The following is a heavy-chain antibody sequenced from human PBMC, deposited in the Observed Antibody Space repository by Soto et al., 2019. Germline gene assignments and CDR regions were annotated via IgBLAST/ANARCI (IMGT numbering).Heavy chain of an antibody. V-gene: IGHV3-30-3*01. CDR2: ISYDGSNK. Sequence: QVQLVESGGGVVQPGRSLRLSCAASGFTFSSYAMHWVRQAPGKGLEWVAVISYDGSNKYYADSVKGRFTISRDNSKNRLYLQMNGPKAEDTAGYYCARVQVAAAGGGPFDYRGQGTLVTVSS. CDR3: ARVQVAAAGGGPFDY. D-gene: IGHD6-13*01. CDR1: GFTFSSYA. J-gene: IGHJ4*02.